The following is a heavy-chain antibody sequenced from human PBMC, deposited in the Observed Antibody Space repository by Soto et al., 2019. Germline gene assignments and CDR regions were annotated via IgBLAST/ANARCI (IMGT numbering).Heavy chain of an antibody. CDR2: ISANGDNV. CDR1: GCTADAYP. V-gene: IGHV3-9*02. J-gene: IGHJ4*02. D-gene: IGHD4-17*01. Sequence: SLSLSCVASGCTADAYPMHRVRQAPGKGLEWVSGISANGDNVDYADSVKGRFTVSRDNAKNSLFLQMNSLRPEDTALYYCAKDMKWGGMTTIHYFDSWGQGT. CDR3: AKDMKWGGMTTIHYFDS.